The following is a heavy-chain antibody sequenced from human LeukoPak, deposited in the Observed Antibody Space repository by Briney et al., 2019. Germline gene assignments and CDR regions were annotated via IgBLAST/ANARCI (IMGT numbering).Heavy chain of an antibody. CDR3: ARDLTRYVWGSYNY. J-gene: IGHJ4*02. D-gene: IGHD3-16*01. CDR1: GYTFTGYY. CDR2: INPNSGGT. V-gene: IGHV1-2*06. Sequence: ASVKVSCKTSGYTFTGYYMHWVRQAPGQGLEWMGRINPNSGGTNYAQKFQGRDTMTRDTSISTAYMELSRLRSDDTAVYYCARDLTRYVWGSYNYWGQGTLVTVSS.